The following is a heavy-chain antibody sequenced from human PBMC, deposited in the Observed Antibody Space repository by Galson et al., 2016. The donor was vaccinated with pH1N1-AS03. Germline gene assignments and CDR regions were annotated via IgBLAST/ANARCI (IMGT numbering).Heavy chain of an antibody. CDR1: GASLSTNC. D-gene: IGHD3-22*01. CDR2: ICNSGST. CDR3: ARDGNYDSSGYYPEYFQL. Sequence: ETLSLTCSVSGASLSTNCWSWIRQPPGKGLEWIGYICNSGSTDYTPSLESRVTISIDTSKSQFSLRLSSVTAADTAVYFCARDGNYDSSGYYPEYFQLWGQGSLVTVSS. J-gene: IGHJ1*01. V-gene: IGHV4-59*01.